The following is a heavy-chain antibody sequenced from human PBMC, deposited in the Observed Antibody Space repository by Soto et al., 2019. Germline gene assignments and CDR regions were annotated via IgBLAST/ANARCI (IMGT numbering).Heavy chain of an antibody. CDR1: GGSISSSSYY. CDR2: IYYSGST. CDR3: ALRYSYYYYYGMDV. D-gene: IGHD2-21*01. J-gene: IGHJ6*02. V-gene: IGHV4-39*01. Sequence: SETVSLTCTVSGGSISSSSYYWGWIRQPPGKGLEWIGSIYYSGSTYYNPSLKSRVTISVDTSKNQFSLKLSSVTAADTAVYYCALRYSYYYYYGMDVWGQGTTVTVSS.